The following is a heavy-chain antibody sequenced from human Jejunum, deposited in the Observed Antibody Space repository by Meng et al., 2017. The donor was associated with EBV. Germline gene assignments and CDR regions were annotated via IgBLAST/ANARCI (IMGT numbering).Heavy chain of an antibody. CDR2: IYYTGTT. V-gene: IGHV4-28*01. D-gene: IGHD1-1*01. J-gene: IGHJ4*02. CDR1: GYSMSNSNW. Sequence: QVQLQESGPGRVKPSDTLSLTCAVSGYSMSNSNWWGWIRQPPGKGLEWIGYIYYTGTTYYNPSLKSRVTMSIDTSKNHFSLKLTSVTTMDTAVYYCAKRMPGTGFDYWGQGTLVTVSS. CDR3: AKRMPGTGFDY.